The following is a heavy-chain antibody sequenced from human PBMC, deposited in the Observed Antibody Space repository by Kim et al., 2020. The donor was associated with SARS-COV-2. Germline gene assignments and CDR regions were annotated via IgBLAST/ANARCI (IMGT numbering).Heavy chain of an antibody. CDR1: GFIFSSYA. D-gene: IGHD3-10*01. CDR3: AKSVTPRGFGYYYYGMDF. J-gene: IGHJ6*02. CDR2: VSGSGGTT. V-gene: IGHV3-23*01. Sequence: GGSLRLSCAASGFIFSSYAMNWVRQAPGKGLEWVSSVSGSGGTTYYADSLKGRFTISRDNSKNTVHLQMNSLRAEDTAVYYCAKSVTPRGFGYYYYGMDFWGQGTTVTVSS.